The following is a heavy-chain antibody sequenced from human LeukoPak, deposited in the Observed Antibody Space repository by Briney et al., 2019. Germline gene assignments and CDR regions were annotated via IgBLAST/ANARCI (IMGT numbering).Heavy chain of an antibody. J-gene: IGHJ4*02. CDR1: GGTFSSYA. Sequence: SVKVSCKASGGTFSSYAISWVRQAPGQGLEWMGGIIPIFGTANYAQKFQGRVTITADESTSTAYMELSSLRSEDTAVYYCARDSEYSGYDLRCDYWGQGTLVTVSS. D-gene: IGHD5-12*01. CDR2: IIPIFGTA. V-gene: IGHV1-69*13. CDR3: ARDSEYSGYDLRCDY.